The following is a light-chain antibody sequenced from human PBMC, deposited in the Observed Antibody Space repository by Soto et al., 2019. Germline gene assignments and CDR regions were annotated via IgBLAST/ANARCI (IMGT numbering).Light chain of an antibody. J-gene: IGKJ2*01. CDR3: QHYFIYPYS. CDR1: QSVLTW. CDR2: KAS. Sequence: DIQMTQSPATLSASVGDTVSITCRASQSVLTWLAWYQQKPGKAPNLLIYKASRLRDGVPSRFSGSGSGTDFTLTISSLRPDDFASYFCQHYFIYPYSFGKGNNLEI. V-gene: IGKV1-5*03.